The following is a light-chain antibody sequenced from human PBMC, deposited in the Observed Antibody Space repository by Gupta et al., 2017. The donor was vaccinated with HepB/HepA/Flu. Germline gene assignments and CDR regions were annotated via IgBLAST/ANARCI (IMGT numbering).Light chain of an antibody. CDR3: QQYYSSPLS. CDR2: WAS. Sequence: DIVMTQYPDSLAVSLGERATINCKSSQSVLYSSNNNNYLAWYQQKPGQPPKMLIYWASARESGVPDRLSGSGSGTDFTLTISSLQAEDVAVYYCQQYYSSPLSFGGGTKVEIK. J-gene: IGKJ4*01. V-gene: IGKV4-1*01. CDR1: QSVLYSSNNNNY.